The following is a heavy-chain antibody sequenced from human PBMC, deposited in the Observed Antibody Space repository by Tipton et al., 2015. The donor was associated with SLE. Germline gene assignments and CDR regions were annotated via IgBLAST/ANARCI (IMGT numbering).Heavy chain of an antibody. CDR2: ISAYNGNT. D-gene: IGHD5-18*01. CDR1: GYTFRNYG. J-gene: IGHJ4*02. CDR3: ARVRVDTAMGVFDF. Sequence: QLVQSGAEVKEPGASVKVSCKASGYTFRNYGITWVRQAPGQGLEWMGWISAYNGNTNYAQKLQGRVTMTSDTSTSTAYMELRSLRSDDTAIYYCARVRVDTAMGVFDFWGQGTLVTVSS. V-gene: IGHV1-18*01.